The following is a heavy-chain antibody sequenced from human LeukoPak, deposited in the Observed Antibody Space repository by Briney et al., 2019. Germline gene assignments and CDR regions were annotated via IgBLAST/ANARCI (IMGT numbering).Heavy chain of an antibody. V-gene: IGHV4-4*07. CDR2: IYTSGST. CDR3: ARGMAGNAFDI. D-gene: IGHD1-1*01. CDR1: GGSISNY. Sequence: SETLSLTCTVSGGSISNYWSWIRQPAGKGLEWIGRIYTSGSTNYNPSLKSRVTMSVDTSKNQFSLKLSSVTAADTVVYYCARGMAGNAFDIWGQGTMVTVSS. J-gene: IGHJ3*02.